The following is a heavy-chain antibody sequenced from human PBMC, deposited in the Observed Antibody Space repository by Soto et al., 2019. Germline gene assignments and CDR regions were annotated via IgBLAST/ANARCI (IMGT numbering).Heavy chain of an antibody. J-gene: IGHJ4*02. V-gene: IGHV1-2*02. D-gene: IGHD1-1*01. Sequence: ASVKVSCKASGYTFTDYYIHWVRQAPGQGLEWMGWINGNSGGTKYAQKFQGRVTMTRDTSISTAYMELSRLTSDDTAVYYCARAGLKTLEMATTFWGRGTLVTVSS. CDR3: ARAGLKTLEMATTF. CDR1: GYTFTDYY. CDR2: INGNSGGT.